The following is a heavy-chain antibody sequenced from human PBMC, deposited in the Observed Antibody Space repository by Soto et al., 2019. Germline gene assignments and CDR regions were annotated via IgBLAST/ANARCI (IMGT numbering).Heavy chain of an antibody. CDR2: IRSRANNYAT. CDR1: GFNFSGSA. CDR3: NRGQGAPIGDYYDHGMDV. J-gene: IGHJ6*02. Sequence: GGSLRLSCAASGFNFSGSAIHWVRQASGKGLEWVGRIRSRANNYATSSAASVKGRFKFSRDDSKNTAYLQMSTLKTEDTAVYYCNRGQGAPIGDYYDHGMDVWGQGTTVTVSS. V-gene: IGHV3-73*01. D-gene: IGHD2-2*02.